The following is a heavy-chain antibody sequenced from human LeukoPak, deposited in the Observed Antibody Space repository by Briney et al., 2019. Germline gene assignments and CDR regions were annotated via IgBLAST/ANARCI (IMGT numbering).Heavy chain of an antibody. Sequence: PGGSLRLSCAASGFTFSNYWMHWVRQAPGKGLVWVSRINSDESLTTYADSVKGRFTISRYNAKNTLYLQMNSLTAEDTAVYYCARRYCSGGTCYFDYWGQGTLVTVSS. V-gene: IGHV3-74*03. J-gene: IGHJ4*02. D-gene: IGHD2-15*01. CDR2: INSDESLT. CDR3: ARRYCSGGTCYFDY. CDR1: GFTFSNYW.